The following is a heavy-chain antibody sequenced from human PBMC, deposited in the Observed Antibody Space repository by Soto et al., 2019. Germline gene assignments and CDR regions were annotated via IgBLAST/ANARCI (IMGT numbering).Heavy chain of an antibody. CDR3: ARGGDTIFGVVIIGHFDY. Sequence: SETLSLTCAVYGGSFSGYYWSWIRQPPGKGLEWIGEINHSGSTNYNPSPKSRVTISVDTSKNQFSLKLSSVTAADTAVYYCARGGDTIFGVVIIGHFDYWGQGTLVTVSS. D-gene: IGHD3-3*01. V-gene: IGHV4-34*01. J-gene: IGHJ4*02. CDR1: GGSFSGYY. CDR2: INHSGST.